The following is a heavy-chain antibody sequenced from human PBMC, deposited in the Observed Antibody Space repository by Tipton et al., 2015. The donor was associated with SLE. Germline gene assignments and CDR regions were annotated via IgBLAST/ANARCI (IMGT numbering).Heavy chain of an antibody. V-gene: IGHV3-30*04. Sequence: QVQLVQSGGGVVQPGRSLRLSCAASGFTFSSYAMHWVRQAPGKGLEWVAVISYDGSNKYYADSVKGRFTISRDNSKNTLYLQMNSLRAEDTAVYYCARESPYHPLGLPWGQGTLVTVSS. CDR2: ISYDGSNK. CDR3: ARESPYHPLGLP. CDR1: GFTFSSYA. J-gene: IGHJ5*02.